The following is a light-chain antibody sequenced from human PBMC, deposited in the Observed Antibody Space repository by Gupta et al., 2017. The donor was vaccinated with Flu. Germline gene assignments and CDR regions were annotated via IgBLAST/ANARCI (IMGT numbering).Light chain of an antibody. Sequence: DGETVPCRASTSDNINYLAWCQQKPGQTPRLLIYGISSRAAGIPDRFSGGGSGTDFTLTISRLQPEDFAVFYCQQYYSTPFTFGQGTKLEIK. CDR2: GIS. CDR1: TSDNINY. CDR3: QQYYSTPFT. J-gene: IGKJ2*01. V-gene: IGKV3-20*01.